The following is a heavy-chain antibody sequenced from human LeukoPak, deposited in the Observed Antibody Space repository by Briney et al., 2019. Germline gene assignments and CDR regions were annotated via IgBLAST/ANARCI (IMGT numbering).Heavy chain of an antibody. Sequence: GGSLRLSCAASGFTVSSNYMSWVRQAPGKGLEWVSIIYPGGSTYYADSVKGRFTISRDNSKNTLYLQMSTLRAEDTAVYYCVTELGIGGFDIWGQGTMVTVSS. CDR1: GFTVSSNY. CDR3: VTELGIGGFDI. V-gene: IGHV3-66*01. J-gene: IGHJ3*02. D-gene: IGHD7-27*01. CDR2: IYPGGST.